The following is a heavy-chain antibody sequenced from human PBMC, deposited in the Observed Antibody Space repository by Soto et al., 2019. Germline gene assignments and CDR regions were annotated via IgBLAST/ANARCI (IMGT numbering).Heavy chain of an antibody. J-gene: IGHJ4*02. V-gene: IGHV3-11*01. D-gene: IGHD3-10*01. Sequence: RRLSCAASGFTFSDYYMSWIRQAPGEGLEWVSYISSSGSTIYYADSVKGRFTISRDNAKNSLYLQMNSLRAEDTAVYYCARLNSWFGEPIGIDYWGQGTLVTVSS. CDR1: GFTFSDYY. CDR2: ISSSGSTI. CDR3: ARLNSWFGEPIGIDY.